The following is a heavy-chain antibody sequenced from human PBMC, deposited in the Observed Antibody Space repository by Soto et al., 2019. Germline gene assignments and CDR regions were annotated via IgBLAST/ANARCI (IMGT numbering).Heavy chain of an antibody. J-gene: IGHJ3*02. D-gene: IGHD5-12*01. CDR1: GGSISSSSYY. Sequence: SETLSLTCTVSGGSISSSSYYWGWIRQPPGKGLEWIGSIYYSGSTYYNPSLKSRVTISVDTSKNQFSLKLSSVTAADTAVYYCARRGFMATILGGSFDIWCQGTMVTVSS. CDR2: IYYSGST. CDR3: ARRGFMATILGGSFDI. V-gene: IGHV4-39*01.